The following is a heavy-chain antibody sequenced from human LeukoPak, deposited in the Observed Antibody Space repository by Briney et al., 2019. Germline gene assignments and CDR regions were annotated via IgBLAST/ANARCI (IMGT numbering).Heavy chain of an antibody. V-gene: IGHV4-34*01. CDR3: ARGGLITFGGVIVSFDY. CDR1: GGSFSGYY. CDR2: INHSGST. D-gene: IGHD3-16*02. J-gene: IGHJ4*02. Sequence: SETLSLTCAVYGGSFSGYYWSWFRQPPGKGLEWIGEINHSGSTNYNPSLKSRVTISVDTSKNQFSLKLSSVTAADTAVYYCARGGLITFGGVIVSFDYWGQGTLVTVSS.